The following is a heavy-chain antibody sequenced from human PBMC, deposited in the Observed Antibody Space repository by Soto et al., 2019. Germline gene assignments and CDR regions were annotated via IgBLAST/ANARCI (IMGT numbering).Heavy chain of an antibody. CDR2: IWNDGSNK. Sequence: GGSLRLSCAASGFTFSGYGMHWVRQAPGKGLEWVAVIWNDGSNKYYADSVKGRFTISRDNSKNTLYLQMNSLRAEDTAVYYCAKEWVYDSSGWSFDYWGQGTLVTVSS. CDR3: AKEWVYDSSGWSFDY. CDR1: GFTFSGYG. J-gene: IGHJ4*02. V-gene: IGHV3-30*02. D-gene: IGHD3-22*01.